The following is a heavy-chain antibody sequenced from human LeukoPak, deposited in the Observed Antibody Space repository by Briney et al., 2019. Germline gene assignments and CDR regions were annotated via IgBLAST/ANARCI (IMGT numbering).Heavy chain of an antibody. CDR2: ISWNSGSI. CDR3: AKDTHRDYYYGMDV. D-gene: IGHD5-24*01. V-gene: IGHV3-9*01. CDR1: GFTFDDYA. J-gene: IGHJ6*02. Sequence: PGGSLRLSCAASGFTFDDYAMHWVRQAPGKGLEWVSGISWNSGSIGYADSVKGRFTISRDNAKNSLYLQMNSLRAEDTALYYCAKDTHRDYYYGMDVWGQGTTVTVSS.